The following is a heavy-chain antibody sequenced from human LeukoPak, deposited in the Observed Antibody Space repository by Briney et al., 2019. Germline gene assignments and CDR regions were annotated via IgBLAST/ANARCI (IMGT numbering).Heavy chain of an antibody. J-gene: IGHJ4*02. CDR2: IYSGGST. V-gene: IGHV3-66*01. CDR1: GFTVSSNY. Sequence: GGPLRLSCAASGFTVSSNYMSWVRQAPGKGLEWVSVIYSGGSTYYADSVKGRFTISRDNSKNTLYLQMNSLRAEDTAVYYCARMVWFRLDYWGQGTLVTVSS. D-gene: IGHD3-10*01. CDR3: ARMVWFRLDY.